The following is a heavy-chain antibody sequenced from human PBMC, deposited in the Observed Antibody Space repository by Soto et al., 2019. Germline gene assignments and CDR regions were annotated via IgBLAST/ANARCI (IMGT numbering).Heavy chain of an antibody. D-gene: IGHD1-26*01. CDR1: GFTFSNAW. CDR3: TLYWTGATTLDY. V-gene: IGHV3-15*01. CDR2: IKSKTDGGTT. Sequence: GGSLRLSCAASGFTFSNAWMSWVRQAPGKGLEWVGRIKSKTDGGTTDYAAPVKGRFTISRDDSKNTLYLQMNSLKTEDTAVYYCTLYWTGATTLDYWGQGTLVTVSS. J-gene: IGHJ4*02.